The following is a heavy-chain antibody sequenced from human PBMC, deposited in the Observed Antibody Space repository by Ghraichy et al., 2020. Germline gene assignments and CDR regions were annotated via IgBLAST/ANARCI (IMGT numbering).Heavy chain of an antibody. CDR2: ISSSSSYI. Sequence: GGSLRLSCAASGFTFSSYSMNWVRQAPGKGLEWVSSISSSSSYIYYADSVKGRFTISRDNAKNSLYLQMNSLRAEDTAVYYCARAVLDTAMARAPGYWGQGTLVTVSS. J-gene: IGHJ4*02. CDR3: ARAVLDTAMARAPGY. D-gene: IGHD5-18*01. V-gene: IGHV3-21*01. CDR1: GFTFSSYS.